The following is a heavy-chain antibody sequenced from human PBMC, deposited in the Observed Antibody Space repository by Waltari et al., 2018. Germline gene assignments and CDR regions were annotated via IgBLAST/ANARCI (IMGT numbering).Heavy chain of an antibody. CDR2: MNPNIGGT. CDR3: ATYLRSSGSYSLIY. D-gene: IGHD1-26*01. Sequence: QAQLVQSGAEVKQPGASVKVSCKASGYVFTAYYMHWVRQAPGQGLEWLGWMNPNIGGTNYAQKFQGRVTLTRDTSINTAYMELSSLRSDDTAVYYCATYLRSSGSYSLIYWGQGTLVAVSS. CDR1: GYVFTAYY. V-gene: IGHV1-2*02. J-gene: IGHJ4*02.